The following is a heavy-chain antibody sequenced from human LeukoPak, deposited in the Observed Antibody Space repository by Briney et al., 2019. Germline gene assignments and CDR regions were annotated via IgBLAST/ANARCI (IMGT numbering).Heavy chain of an antibody. CDR1: GYTFTGYY. D-gene: IGHD6-19*01. CDR3: GRDRAVAGTAPDAFDI. V-gene: IGHV1-2*02. CDR2: INPNSGGI. Sequence: GASVKVSCKASGYTFTGYYIHWVRQAPGQGLEWMGWINPNSGGIKYAQKFQGRVTMTRDTPISTAYLELSRLRSDDSAVYYCGRDRAVAGTAPDAFDIWGQGTMVTVSS. J-gene: IGHJ3*02.